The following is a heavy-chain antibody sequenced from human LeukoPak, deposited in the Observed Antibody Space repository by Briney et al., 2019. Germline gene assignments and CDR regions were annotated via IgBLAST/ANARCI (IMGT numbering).Heavy chain of an antibody. CDR3: AKGYCSSTSCGIDY. Sequence: QPGRSLRLSFAASGFTFDDYAMHWVRQAPGKGLEWVSGISWNSGTIGYADSVKGRFTISRDNAKNSLYLQMDSLRAEDTAVYYCAKGYCSSTSCGIDYWGQGTLVTVSS. J-gene: IGHJ4*02. V-gene: IGHV3-9*01. CDR2: ISWNSGTI. CDR1: GFTFDDYA. D-gene: IGHD2-2*01.